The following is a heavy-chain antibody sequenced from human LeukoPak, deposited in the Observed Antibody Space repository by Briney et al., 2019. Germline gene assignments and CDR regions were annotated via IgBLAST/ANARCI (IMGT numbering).Heavy chain of an antibody. D-gene: IGHD3-3*01. CDR3: AREALYYDFWSGYYSYYYYGMDV. Sequence: PGGSLRLSCAASGFSFSSHAMHWVRQAPGKGLEWVAVISYDGGNKYYADSVKGRFTISRDNSKNTLYLQMNSLRAEDTAVYYCAREALYYDFWSGYYSYYYYGMDVWGQGTTVTVSS. V-gene: IGHV3-30*04. J-gene: IGHJ6*02. CDR2: ISYDGGNK. CDR1: GFSFSSHA.